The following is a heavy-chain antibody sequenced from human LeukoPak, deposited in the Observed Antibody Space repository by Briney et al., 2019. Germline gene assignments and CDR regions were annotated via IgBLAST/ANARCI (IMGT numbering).Heavy chain of an antibody. CDR3: ARAKNSGSSNDI. CDR2: IYYSGST. Sequence: PSETLSLTCTVSGGSISSSSYYWSWIRQPPGKGLEWIGYIYYSGSTYYNPSLKSRVTISVDTSKNQFSLKLSSVTAADTAVYYCARAKNSGSSNDIWGQGTMVTVSS. V-gene: IGHV4-30-4*01. J-gene: IGHJ3*02. CDR1: GGSISSSSYY. D-gene: IGHD1-26*01.